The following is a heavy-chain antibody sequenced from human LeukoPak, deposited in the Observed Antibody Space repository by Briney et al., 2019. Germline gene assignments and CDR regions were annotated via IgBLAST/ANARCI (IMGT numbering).Heavy chain of an antibody. J-gene: IGHJ4*02. CDR3: ARESTLVTPGVFDY. CDR1: GFTVSSNY. Sequence: GGSLRLSCAASGFTVSSNYMSWVRQAPGKGLEWVSVIYADGSTFYTDSVKGRFTISRDNSKNTVYLQMNSLRGEDTALYYCARESTLVTPGVFDYWGQGTLVTVSS. V-gene: IGHV3-66*01. D-gene: IGHD2-21*02. CDR2: IYADGST.